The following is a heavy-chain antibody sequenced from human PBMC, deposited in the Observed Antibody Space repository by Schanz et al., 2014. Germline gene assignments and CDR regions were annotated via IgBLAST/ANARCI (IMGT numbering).Heavy chain of an antibody. V-gene: IGHV3-23*01. Sequence: EVQLLESGGGLVQPGESLRVSCAASGFTFNSYAMSWVRQAPGRGLEWVSAISGSGGSTYYADSVKGRFTISRDNSKNTLYLQMNSLRAEDTAVYYCARRASCSRIGCPFDSWGQGTLVTVSS. CDR2: ISGSGGST. CDR3: ARRASCSRIGCPFDS. D-gene: IGHD2-2*01. J-gene: IGHJ4*02. CDR1: GFTFNSYA.